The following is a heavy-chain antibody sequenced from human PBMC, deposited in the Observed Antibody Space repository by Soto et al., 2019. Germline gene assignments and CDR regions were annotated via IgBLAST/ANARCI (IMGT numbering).Heavy chain of an antibody. V-gene: IGHV1-18*01. Sequence: QVQLVQSGGEVRKPGASVTVSCKASGYTFTSYGISWVRQAPGQGLEWMGWISGYNGKTNYAQKVQDRVTMTTDTSTSTGYLDLRSLRFDATAVYYCAREGDVPYYYYGMDVWGKGTTFTVSS. CDR2: ISGYNGKT. J-gene: IGHJ6*04. CDR1: GYTFTSYG. D-gene: IGHD2-21*02. CDR3: AREGDVPYYYYGMDV.